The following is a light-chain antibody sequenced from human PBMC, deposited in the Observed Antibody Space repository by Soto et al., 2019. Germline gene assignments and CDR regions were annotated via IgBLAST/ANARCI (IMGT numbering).Light chain of an antibody. V-gene: IGKV1-5*03. CDR2: KAS. CDR1: QSISSW. J-gene: IGKJ1*01. Sequence: DIQMSQSPSTLSASVGDRVTITCRASQSISSWLAWYQQKPGKAPKLLIYKASSLESGVPSRFSGSGSGTEFTLTIRSLQPDDFATYYCQHYNSYSEAFGQGTKVDIK. CDR3: QHYNSYSEA.